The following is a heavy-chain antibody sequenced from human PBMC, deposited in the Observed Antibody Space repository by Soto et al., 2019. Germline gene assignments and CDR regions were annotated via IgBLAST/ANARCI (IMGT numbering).Heavy chain of an antibody. CDR2: IIPIFGTA. D-gene: IGHD3-3*01. CDR3: ARGITGVVIIPVSPLYGMDV. J-gene: IGHJ6*02. CDR1: GGTFSSYA. Sequence: SVKVSCKASGGTFSSYAISWVRQAPGQGLEWMGGIIPIFGTANYAQKFQGRVTITADESTSTAYMELSSLRSEDTAVYYCARGITGVVIIPVSPLYGMDVWGQGTTVTVSS. V-gene: IGHV1-69*13.